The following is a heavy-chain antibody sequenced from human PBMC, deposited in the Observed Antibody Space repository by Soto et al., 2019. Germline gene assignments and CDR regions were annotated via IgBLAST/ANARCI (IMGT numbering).Heavy chain of an antibody. D-gene: IGHD6-13*01. Sequence: QVQVVQSGAEVKKPGASVKVSCKASGYSFTGYYMYWVRQAPGQGLEWMGWINPNSGGTDYAQKFQGRVTMTRDTSISTAYMELSSLRSDDSAVYYCATVRRVRRLQLANNWFDPWGQGTLVTVSS. CDR1: GYSFTGYY. V-gene: IGHV1-2*02. J-gene: IGHJ5*02. CDR2: INPNSGGT. CDR3: ATVRRVRRLQLANNWFDP.